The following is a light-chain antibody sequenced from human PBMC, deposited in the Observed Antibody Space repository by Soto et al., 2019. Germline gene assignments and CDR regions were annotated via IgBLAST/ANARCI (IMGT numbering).Light chain of an antibody. V-gene: IGLV2-14*01. CDR3: NSHTRSSTRWV. Sequence: QSALTQPASVSGSPGQSITISCTGTRSDVGAYNYVSWYQQHPGKAPKLIIYDVSNRPSGVSNRFSGSKSGNTASLTISGLQAEDEADYYCNSHTRSSTRWVFGGGTQLTVL. CDR1: RSDVGAYNY. J-gene: IGLJ3*02. CDR2: DVS.